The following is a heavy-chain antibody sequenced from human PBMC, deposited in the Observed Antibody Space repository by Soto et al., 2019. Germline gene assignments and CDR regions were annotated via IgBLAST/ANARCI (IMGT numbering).Heavy chain of an antibody. CDR1: GGSISSGGYY. J-gene: IGHJ5*02. CDR2: IYYSGST. Sequence: SETLSLTCTVSGGSISSGGYYWSWIRQHPGKGLEWIGYIYYSGSTYYNPSLKSRVTISVDTSKNQFSLKLSSVTAADTAVYYCARGGVVSLDPWGQGTLVTVSS. V-gene: IGHV4-31*03. CDR3: ARGGVVSLDP. D-gene: IGHD3-16*01.